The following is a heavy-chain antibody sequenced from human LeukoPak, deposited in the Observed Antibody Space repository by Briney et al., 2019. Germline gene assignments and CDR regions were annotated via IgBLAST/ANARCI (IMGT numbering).Heavy chain of an antibody. CDR1: GFAFNTYA. J-gene: IGHJ4*02. V-gene: IGHV3-30*19. D-gene: IGHD3-22*01. Sequence: GGSLRLSCAASGFAFNTYAMHWVRQAPGKGLEWVAVISYEGSNKYYADSVKGRFTISRDNSKNTLYLRMNSLRAEDTAVYYCARDTYYYDSSGYYYGPFDYWGQGTLVTVSS. CDR3: ARDTYYYDSSGYYYGPFDY. CDR2: ISYEGSNK.